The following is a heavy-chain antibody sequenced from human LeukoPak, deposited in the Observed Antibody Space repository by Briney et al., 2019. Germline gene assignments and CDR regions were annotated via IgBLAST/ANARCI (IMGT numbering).Heavy chain of an antibody. CDR2: ISSSSSYI. V-gene: IGHV3-21*01. Sequence: GGSLRLSCAASGFTFSSYGMSWVRQAPGKGLEWVSSISSSSSYIYYADSVKGRFTISRDNAKNSLYLQMNSLRAEDTAVYYCARGSLNYYDSSGYYRLFDYWGQGTLVTVSS. D-gene: IGHD3-22*01. CDR3: ARGSLNYYDSSGYYRLFDY. CDR1: GFTFSSYG. J-gene: IGHJ4*02.